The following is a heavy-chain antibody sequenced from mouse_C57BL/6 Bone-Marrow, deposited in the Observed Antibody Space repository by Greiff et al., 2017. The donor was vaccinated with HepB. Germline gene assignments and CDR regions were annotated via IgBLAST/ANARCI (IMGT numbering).Heavy chain of an antibody. CDR1: GYTFTSYW. CDR3: ATYYGSSRFDY. V-gene: IGHV1-64*01. D-gene: IGHD1-1*01. Sequence: QVQLQQPGAELVKPGASVKLSCKASGYTFTSYWMHWVKQRPGQGLEWIGMIHPNSGSTNYNEKFKSKATLTVDKSSSTAYMQLSSLTSEDSAVYYCATYYGSSRFDYWGQGTTLTVSS. J-gene: IGHJ2*01. CDR2: IHPNSGST.